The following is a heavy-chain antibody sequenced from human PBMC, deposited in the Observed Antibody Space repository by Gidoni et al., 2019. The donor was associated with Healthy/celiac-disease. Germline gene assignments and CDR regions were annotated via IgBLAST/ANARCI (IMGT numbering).Heavy chain of an antibody. V-gene: IGHV3-23*01. CDR1: GFPFSSCA. CDR2: ISGSGGST. Sequence: EVQLLAYGGGLVQPGGSLRLSCSASGFPFSSCAMSWVRQAPGKGLEWVSAISGSGGSTDYADSEKGRLTISRDNSKNTLYLQMNSLKAEDTAVYYCAKDGGYDFWSGPSPRYFDYWGQGTLVTVSS. D-gene: IGHD3-3*01. J-gene: IGHJ4*02. CDR3: AKDGGYDFWSGPSPRYFDY.